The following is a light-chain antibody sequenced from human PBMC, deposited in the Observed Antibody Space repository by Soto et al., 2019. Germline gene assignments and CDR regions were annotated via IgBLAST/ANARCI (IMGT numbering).Light chain of an antibody. Sequence: EIVMTHSPATLSVSPGERATLSCRASQSISSNLAWYQQKPGQAPRLLIYDASNRATGIPGRFSGSGSGTDFTLTISSLEPEDFAVYYCQQRGNWPRTFGQGTKVDIK. CDR3: QQRGNWPRT. J-gene: IGKJ1*01. CDR2: DAS. CDR1: QSISSN. V-gene: IGKV3-11*01.